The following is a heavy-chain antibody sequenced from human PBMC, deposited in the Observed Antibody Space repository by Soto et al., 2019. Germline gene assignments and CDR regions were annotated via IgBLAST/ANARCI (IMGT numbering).Heavy chain of an antibody. J-gene: IGHJ3*02. CDR3: ARYQVASDAFDI. Sequence: AGGSLRLSCAASGFTFSSYAMHWVRQAPGKGLEWVAVISYDGSNKYYADSVKGRFTISRDNSKNTLYLQMNSLRAEDTAVYYCARYQVASDAFDIWGQGTMVTVSS. V-gene: IGHV3-30-3*01. CDR2: ISYDGSNK. D-gene: IGHD5-12*01. CDR1: GFTFSSYA.